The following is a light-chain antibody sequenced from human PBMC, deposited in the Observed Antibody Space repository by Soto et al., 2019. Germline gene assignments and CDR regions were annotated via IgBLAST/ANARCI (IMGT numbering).Light chain of an antibody. CDR3: QVWDNNGGHNYV. J-gene: IGLJ1*01. V-gene: IGLV3-21*02. CDR2: DGS. Sequence: SYELTQPPSVSVAPGQTARITCGGNNIGIYSVHWYQQRPGQAPVLVVYDGSDRPSGIPERFSGSNSGNTATLTIGRVEAADEADYYCQVWDNNGGHNYVFGTGTKVHRP. CDR1: NIGIYS.